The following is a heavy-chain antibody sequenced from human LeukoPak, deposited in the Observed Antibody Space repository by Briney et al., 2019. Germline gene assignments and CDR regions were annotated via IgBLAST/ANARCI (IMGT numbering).Heavy chain of an antibody. D-gene: IGHD3-22*01. V-gene: IGHV3-48*03. CDR1: GFTFRNYE. CDR3: AIGRYYNDSSGFYPGFDC. CDR2: INSIAVTT. Sequence: GGSLRLSCAACGFTFRNYEMNWVRQAPGKGLEWVSYINSIAVTTHYAESVRGRFTISRDNAKNSLYLQMNSLRVEDTAVYYCAIGRYYNDSSGFYPGFDCWGQGTLVTVSS. J-gene: IGHJ4*02.